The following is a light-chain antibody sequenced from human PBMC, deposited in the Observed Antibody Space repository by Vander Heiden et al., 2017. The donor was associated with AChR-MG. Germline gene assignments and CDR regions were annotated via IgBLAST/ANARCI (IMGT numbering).Light chain of an antibody. V-gene: IGLV7-43*01. J-gene: IGLJ3*02. CDR2: STS. Sequence: QTVVTQEPSLTVSSGGTVTLTCASSIVAVTSSNYANWFQQTPGQAPRALLYSTSNKHSWTPARFSGSLLGGKAALTPSGVQPEDEAEYYCLLYHRGTQVFGGGTTLTVL. CDR3: LLYHRGTQV. CDR1: IVAVTSSNY.